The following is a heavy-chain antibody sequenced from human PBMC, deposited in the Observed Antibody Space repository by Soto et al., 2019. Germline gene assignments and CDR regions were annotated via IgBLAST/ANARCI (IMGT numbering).Heavy chain of an antibody. Sequence: PGGSLRLSCAASGFTFNVYAMNWVRQAPGKGLEWVSAVSSSGENTYYADSVKGRFTISRDNSKNTVYLHMNSLRAEDTAKYYCARRGRGNFFLALWGQGTQVTVSS. V-gene: IGHV3-23*01. J-gene: IGHJ4*02. CDR2: VSSSGENT. D-gene: IGHD3-16*01. CDR1: GFTFNVYA. CDR3: ARRGRGNFFLAL.